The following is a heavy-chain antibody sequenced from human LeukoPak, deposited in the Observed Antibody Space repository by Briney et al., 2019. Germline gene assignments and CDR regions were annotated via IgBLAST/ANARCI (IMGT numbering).Heavy chain of an antibody. CDR3: ARDGPPHNGYSYGHYYFDY. CDR2: IIPIFGTA. CDR1: GGTFSSYA. Sequence: ASVKVSCKASGGTFSSYAISWVRQAPGQGLEWMGGIIPIFGTANYTQKFQGRVTITTDESTSTAYMELSSLRSEDTAVYYCARDGPPHNGYSYGHYYFDYWGQGTLVTVSS. J-gene: IGHJ4*02. V-gene: IGHV1-69*05. D-gene: IGHD5-18*01.